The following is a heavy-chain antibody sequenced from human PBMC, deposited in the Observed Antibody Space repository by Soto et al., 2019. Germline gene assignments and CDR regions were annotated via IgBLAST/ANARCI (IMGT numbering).Heavy chain of an antibody. CDR3: ARDGGQGRGVIGHY. Sequence: PPETLSLTCTVSGDSVNSENSYCNCIRESPGKGPEWIGYIYYNGGTNYNPSLKSRATILLDTSTNQFSLTLTSVTAADTAVYYCARDGGQGRGVIGHYWGRGMLVTVSS. V-gene: IGHV4-61*01. CDR2: IYYNGGT. CDR1: GDSVNSENSY. J-gene: IGHJ4*02. D-gene: IGHD3-16*02.